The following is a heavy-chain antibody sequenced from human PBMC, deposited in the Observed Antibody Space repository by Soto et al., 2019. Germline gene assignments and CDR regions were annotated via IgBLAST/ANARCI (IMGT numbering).Heavy chain of an antibody. J-gene: IGHJ4*02. CDR2: ISYDGLNK. V-gene: IGHV3-30-3*01. CDR3: ARDFGDCTNGVCPSDFDF. CDR1: GFTFRRFA. Sequence: PGGSLRLSCAASGFTFRRFAMHWVRQAPGKGLEWVALISYDGLNKYYAESVKGRFTTSRDNPKNTLSLQMNSLRAEDTAVYYCARDFGDCTNGVCPSDFDFWGRGTLVTVSS. D-gene: IGHD2-8*01.